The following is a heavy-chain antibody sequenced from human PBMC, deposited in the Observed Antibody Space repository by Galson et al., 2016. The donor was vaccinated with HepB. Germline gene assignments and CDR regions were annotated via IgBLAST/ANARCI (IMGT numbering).Heavy chain of an antibody. CDR3: ATGYYLPHY. V-gene: IGHV4-59*08. J-gene: IGHJ4*02. CDR2: IYYDGGNT. Sequence: LSLTCTVSGGSISSDYWGWIRQPPGKGLEWIGYIYYDGGNTYYNPSLTSRITVSVDTSKNQFSLNLRSVTAADTAMYFCATGYYLPHYWGPGTLVTVSS. D-gene: IGHD2/OR15-2a*01. CDR1: GGSISSDY.